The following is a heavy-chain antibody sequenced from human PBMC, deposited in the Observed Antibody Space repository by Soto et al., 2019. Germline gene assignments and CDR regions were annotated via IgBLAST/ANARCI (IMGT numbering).Heavy chain of an antibody. V-gene: IGHV3-23*01. CDR1: GFTFSSYA. CDR3: AKDLGGGRIFWESNWFDP. CDR2: ITGSGVNT. D-gene: IGHD3-3*01. J-gene: IGHJ5*02. Sequence: PGGSLRLSCAASGFTFSSYAMTWVRQAPGKGLEWVSSITGSGVNTYYADSVMGRFTISRDNSKNTLYLQMNSLRAEDTAVYYCAKDLGGGRIFWESNWFDPWGQGTLVTVSS.